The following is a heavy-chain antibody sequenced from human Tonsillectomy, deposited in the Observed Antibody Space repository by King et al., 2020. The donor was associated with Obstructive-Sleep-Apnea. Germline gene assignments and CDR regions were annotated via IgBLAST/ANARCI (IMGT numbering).Heavy chain of an antibody. CDR1: GGSFSGYY. V-gene: IGHV4-34*01. Sequence: VQLQQWGAGLLKPSETLSLTCAVYGGSFSGYYWTWIRQPPGRGLEWIGEINHSGSTNYNPSLKSRVTISVDTSKNQFSLELTSVTAADTAVYYCARGRFPSSTVIVVAKGAFDIGRQGTMVTVSS. D-gene: IGHD3-22*01. CDR2: INHSGST. CDR3: ARGRFPSSTVIVVAKGAFDI. J-gene: IGHJ3*02.